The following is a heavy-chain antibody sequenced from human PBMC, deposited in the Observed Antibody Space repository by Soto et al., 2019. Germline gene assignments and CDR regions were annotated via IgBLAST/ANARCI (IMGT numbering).Heavy chain of an antibody. CDR1: GFSFSDYS. D-gene: IGHD5-18*01. CDR3: AGRMVWIQLWLREYYFDY. J-gene: IGHJ4*02. Sequence: EVQLLESGGGLVQPGGSLRLSCAASGFSFSDYSMTWVRQTPGRGLEWVSTLTRGGTSFYADSVKGRFTISRDNSKNTLYLQMNSLRAEDTAVYYCAGRMVWIQLWLREYYFDYWGQGTLVTVSS. CDR2: LTRGGTS. V-gene: IGHV3-23*01.